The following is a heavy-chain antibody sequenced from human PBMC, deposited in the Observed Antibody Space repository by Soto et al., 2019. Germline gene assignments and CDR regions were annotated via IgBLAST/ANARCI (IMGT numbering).Heavy chain of an antibody. D-gene: IGHD3-10*01. CDR3: ARSPGVFDS. J-gene: IGHJ4*02. V-gene: IGHV1-69*06. CDR2: LVPVFGTA. CDR1: GGTFSSLA. Sequence: QVQLVQSGAEVKKPGSSVKVSCKASGGTFSSLAISWVRQAHGQGLEWMGGLVPVFGTANYAQKFQDRVTITADKSTSTSYMELSSLRSEDTAVYYCARSPGVFDSWGQGTLVTVSS.